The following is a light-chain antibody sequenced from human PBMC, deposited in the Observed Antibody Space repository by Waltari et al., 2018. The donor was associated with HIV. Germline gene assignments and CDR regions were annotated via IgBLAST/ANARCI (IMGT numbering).Light chain of an antibody. CDR3: LLSFNVVVV. CDR2: DTT. V-gene: IGLV7-46*01. J-gene: IGLJ2*01. CDR1: TGAVTSGHC. Sequence: QAVVTQEPSLPVSAGGTVTLTRSPSTGAVTSGHCPYWFQRRPGQAPKTLIYDTTNRHSWTPTRFSGSLLGGKAALTLSGAQFEDEADYFCLLSFNVVVVFGGGTTLTVL.